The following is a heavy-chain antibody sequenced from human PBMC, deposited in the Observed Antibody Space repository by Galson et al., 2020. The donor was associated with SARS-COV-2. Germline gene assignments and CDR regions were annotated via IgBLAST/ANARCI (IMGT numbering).Heavy chain of an antibody. J-gene: IGHJ6*02. D-gene: IGHD3-10*01. Sequence: PGGSLRLSCAASGFTFSSYSMNWVRQAPGKGLEWVSSISSSTSYIYYADSVKGRFTISRDNAKNSLYLQMNSLRAEDTAVYYCASFILDYYGSGSHYYYGMDVWGQGTTVTVSS. CDR1: GFTFSSYS. CDR2: ISSSTSYI. CDR3: ASFILDYYGSGSHYYYGMDV. V-gene: IGHV3-21*01.